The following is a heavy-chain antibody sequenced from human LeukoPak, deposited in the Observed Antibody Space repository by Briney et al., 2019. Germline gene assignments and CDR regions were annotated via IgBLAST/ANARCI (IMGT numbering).Heavy chain of an antibody. D-gene: IGHD2-15*01. CDR1: GFTFSSYW. J-gene: IGHJ3*02. CDR3: ARIVDYAFDI. V-gene: IGHV3-7*01. CDR2: IKQDGSEK. Sequence: GGSLRLSCAASGFTFSSYWTSWVRQAPGKGLEWVANIKQDGSEKYYVDSVKGRFTISRDNAKNSLYLQMNSLRAEDTAVYYCARIVDYAFDIWGQGTMVTVSS.